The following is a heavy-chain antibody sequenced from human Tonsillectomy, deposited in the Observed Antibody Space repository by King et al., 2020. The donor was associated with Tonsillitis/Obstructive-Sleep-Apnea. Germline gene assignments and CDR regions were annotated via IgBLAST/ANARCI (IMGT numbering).Heavy chain of an antibody. Sequence: TLKESGPTLVKPTQTLTLTCTFSGFSLSTSGVGVGWIRQPPGKALEWLALIYWDVDKRYSPSLQSRLTITKDTSTNQVVLTMTNMDPVDTATYYCAHSTVTRSLDYWGQGTLVTVSS. CDR2: IYWDVDK. V-gene: IGHV2-5*02. CDR1: GFSLSTSGVG. J-gene: IGHJ4*02. D-gene: IGHD4-17*01. CDR3: AHSTVTRSLDY.